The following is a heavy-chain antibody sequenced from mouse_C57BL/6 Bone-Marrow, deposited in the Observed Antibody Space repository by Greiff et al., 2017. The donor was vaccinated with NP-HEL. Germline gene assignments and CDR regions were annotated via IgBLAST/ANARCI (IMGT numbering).Heavy chain of an antibody. D-gene: IGHD1-1*01. CDR3: ARTYYYGSTWFAY. CDR1: GYSFTGYY. V-gene: IGHV1-43*01. Sequence: EVKLVESGPELVKPGASVKISCKASGYSFTGYYMHWVKQSSEKSLEWIGEINPSTGGTSYNQKFKGKATLTVDKSSSTAYMQLKSLTSEDSAVYYCARTYYYGSTWFAYWGQGTLVTVSA. J-gene: IGHJ3*01. CDR2: INPSTGGT.